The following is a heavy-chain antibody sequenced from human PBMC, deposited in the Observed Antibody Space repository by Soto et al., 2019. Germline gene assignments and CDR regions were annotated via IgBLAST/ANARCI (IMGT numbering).Heavy chain of an antibody. J-gene: IGHJ6*03. Sequence: QVQLLQSGAEVKKPGASVKVSCKASGYTFTNYGINWVRQAPGQGLEWMGWISAYNGDTHYTQRLQGRVTMTTDTSTSTAYMELRGLRSDDTAVYYCVRVRHLFGYFYYYMDGWGKGTTVTVSS. CDR1: GYTFTNYG. CDR3: VRVRHLFGYFYYYMDG. V-gene: IGHV1-18*01. D-gene: IGHD3-10*01. CDR2: ISAYNGDT.